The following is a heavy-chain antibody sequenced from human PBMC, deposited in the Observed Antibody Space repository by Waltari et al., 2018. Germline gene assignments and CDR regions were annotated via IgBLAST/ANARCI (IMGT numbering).Heavy chain of an antibody. D-gene: IGHD2-2*01. V-gene: IGHV4-59*01. Sequence: VQLQESGPGLVKPSETLSLTCTVSGGSISSYYWSWIRQPPGKGLEWIGYIYYSGSTNYNPSLKSRVTISVDTSKNQFSLKLSSVTAADTAVYYCARDLVPHVPYPSGMDVWGQGTTVTVSS. J-gene: IGHJ6*02. CDR2: IYYSGST. CDR3: ARDLVPHVPYPSGMDV. CDR1: GGSISSYY.